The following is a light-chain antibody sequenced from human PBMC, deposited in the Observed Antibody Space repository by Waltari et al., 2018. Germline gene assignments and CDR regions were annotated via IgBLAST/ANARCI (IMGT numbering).Light chain of an antibody. CDR1: SGRIATNY. J-gene: IGLJ2*01. CDR3: QSYYNRSLV. CDR2: DDR. V-gene: IGLV6-57*02. Sequence: FMLMQPHPVSESPGKTVTISCTARSGRIATNYVHWYQQRPGSAPTTVMYDDRQRPSGVPDRFSGSIDDFSNSASLTISELQTEDEADYYCQSYYNRSLVFGGGTRLTVL.